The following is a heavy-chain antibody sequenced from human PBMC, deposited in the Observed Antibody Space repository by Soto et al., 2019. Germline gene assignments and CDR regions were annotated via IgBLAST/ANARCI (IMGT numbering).Heavy chain of an antibody. D-gene: IGHD4-17*01. V-gene: IGHV1-18*01. CDR3: ARADYGDDDY. CDR1: GYTFSSYR. J-gene: IGHJ4*02. CDR2: IHAYNGDT. Sequence: QVQLVQSGAEVKKPGASVKVSCKASGYTFSSYRISWVRQAPGQGPEWMGWIHAYNGDTKYAQKLQDRLIMTTDTSTSTAYMELRSLTSDDPAVYYCARADYGDDDYWGQGTLVTVSS.